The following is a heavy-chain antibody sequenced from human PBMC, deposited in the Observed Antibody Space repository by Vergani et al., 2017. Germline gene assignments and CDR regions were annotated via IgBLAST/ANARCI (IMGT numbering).Heavy chain of an antibody. D-gene: IGHD4-23*01. CDR3: ARTDDGGEFDP. Sequence: QVQLVEFGGGVVQPGRSLRLSCAASGFTFRSYAMHWVRQAPGKGLEWVAVITYDGSNKYYADSVKGRFTITRYNSKNTLYLQMNSLRAEDTAVYYCARTDDGGEFDPWGQGTLVTVSS. CDR2: ITYDGSNK. J-gene: IGHJ5*02. CDR1: GFTFRSYA. V-gene: IGHV3-30-3*01.